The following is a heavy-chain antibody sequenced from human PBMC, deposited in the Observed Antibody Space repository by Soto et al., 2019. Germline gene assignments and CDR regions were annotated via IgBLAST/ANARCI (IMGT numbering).Heavy chain of an antibody. V-gene: IGHV3-21*01. J-gene: IGHJ4*02. CDR1: GFTFSSYS. D-gene: IGHD3-3*02. Sequence: EVQLVESGGGLVKPGGSLRLSCAASGFTFSSYSMNWVRQAPGKGLEWVSSISSSSSYIYYADSVKGRFTISRDNAKNSLYLQMNSLRAEDTAVYYCARAPSGEGTLAQFDYWGQGTLVTVSS. CDR3: ARAPSGEGTLAQFDY. CDR2: ISSSSSYI.